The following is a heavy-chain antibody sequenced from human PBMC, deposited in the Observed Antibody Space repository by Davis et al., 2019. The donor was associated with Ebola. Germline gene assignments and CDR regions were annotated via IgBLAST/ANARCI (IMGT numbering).Heavy chain of an antibody. D-gene: IGHD1-26*01. CDR3: ALWSYHPAIFDY. Sequence: GESLKISCAASGFTVSNYAIHWVRQAPGEGLEWVAIIAYDGSNEYYADSVKGRFTISRDNSKNTLYLQMNSLRPQDTAVYYCALWSYHPAIFDYWGQGTLVTVSS. CDR1: GFTVSNYA. V-gene: IGHV3-30*04. J-gene: IGHJ4*02. CDR2: IAYDGSNE.